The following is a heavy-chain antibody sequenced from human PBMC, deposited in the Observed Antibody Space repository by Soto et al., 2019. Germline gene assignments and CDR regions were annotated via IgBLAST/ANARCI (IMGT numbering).Heavy chain of an antibody. D-gene: IGHD6-6*01. V-gene: IGHV3-11*06. CDR1: GFTFSYYY. Sequence: GGSLRLSCAASGFTFSYYYMSWIRQSPGKGLEWVSYISSSSSYTNYADSVKGRFTISRDNAKNSLYLQMNSLRAEDTAVYYCARESIAARPGNWFDPWGQGTLVTVSS. J-gene: IGHJ5*02. CDR3: ARESIAARPGNWFDP. CDR2: ISSSSSYT.